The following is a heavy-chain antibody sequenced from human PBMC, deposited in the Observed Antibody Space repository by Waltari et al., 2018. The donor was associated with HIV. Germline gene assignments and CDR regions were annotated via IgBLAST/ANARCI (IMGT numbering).Heavy chain of an antibody. J-gene: IGHJ2*01. Sequence: EVQLVESGGGLVQPGGSLRLSCAASGFTFSSYSMNWVRQAPGKGLEWVSYISSSSSTIYYADSVKGRFTISRDNAKNSLYLQMNSLRAEDTAVYYCARDTYYYDSSGYSPLRYFDLWGRGTLVTVSS. CDR1: GFTFSSYS. CDR2: ISSSSSTI. CDR3: ARDTYYYDSSGYSPLRYFDL. V-gene: IGHV3-48*01. D-gene: IGHD3-22*01.